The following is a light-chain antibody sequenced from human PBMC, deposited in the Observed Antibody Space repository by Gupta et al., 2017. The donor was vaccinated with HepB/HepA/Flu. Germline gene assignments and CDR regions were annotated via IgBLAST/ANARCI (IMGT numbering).Light chain of an antibody. V-gene: IGKV1-5*03. CDR1: QSISTW. CDR3: QQYNNYLFT. Sequence: DIQMTQSPSTLSASVGDRVTLTCRASQSISTWLAWYQQKPGKAPKLLIYKASSLESGVPSRFSGSGSGTEFTLTISSLQPDDFATYYCQQYNNYLFTFGPGTKVDI. J-gene: IGKJ3*01. CDR2: KAS.